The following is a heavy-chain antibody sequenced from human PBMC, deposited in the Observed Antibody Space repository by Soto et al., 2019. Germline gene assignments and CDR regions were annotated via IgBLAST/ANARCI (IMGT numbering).Heavy chain of an antibody. CDR2: ISYDGSNK. D-gene: IGHD6-19*01. J-gene: IGHJ6*02. CDR3: ARDSSGYFYGMDV. Sequence: GGSLRLSCAVSGFTFSSYAMHWVRQAPGKGLEWVAVISYDGSNKYYADSVKGRFTISRDNSKNTLYLQMNSLRAEDTAVYYCARDSSGYFYGMDVWGQGTTVTVSS. CDR1: GFTFSSYA. V-gene: IGHV3-30-3*01.